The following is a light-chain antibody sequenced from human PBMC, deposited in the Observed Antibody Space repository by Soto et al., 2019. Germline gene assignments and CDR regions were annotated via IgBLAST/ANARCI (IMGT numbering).Light chain of an antibody. CDR1: SSNIGAGYD. V-gene: IGLV1-40*01. CDR2: GNS. J-gene: IGLJ2*01. Sequence: QSVLTQPPSVSGAPGQRVTISCTGSSSNIGAGYDVHWYQQLPGTAPKLLIDGNSNRHSGVPDRLSGSKSGTSASLAITGLQAEDEADYYCQSYDSSLWVFGGGTKLTVL. CDR3: QSYDSSLWV.